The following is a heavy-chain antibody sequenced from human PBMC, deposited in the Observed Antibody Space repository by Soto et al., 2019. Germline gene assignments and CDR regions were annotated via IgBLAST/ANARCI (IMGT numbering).Heavy chain of an antibody. CDR1: GYTFTSYA. V-gene: IGHV1-3*01. CDR2: INAGNGNT. Sequence: GASVKVSCKASGYTFTSYAMHWVRQAPGQRLEWMGWINAGNGNTKYSQKFQGRVTITRDTSASTAHMELSSPRSEDTAVYYCASLELPAAMMHSSSWPRYGMDVWGQGTTVTVS. D-gene: IGHD2-2*01. CDR3: ASLELPAAMMHSSSWPRYGMDV. J-gene: IGHJ6*02.